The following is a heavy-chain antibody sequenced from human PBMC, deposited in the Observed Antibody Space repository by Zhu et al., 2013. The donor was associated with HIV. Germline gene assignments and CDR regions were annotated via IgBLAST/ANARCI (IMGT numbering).Heavy chain of an antibody. Sequence: QVQLVQSGADVKKPGASMKVSCKASGYTFTDYYMHWVRQAPGQGLEWVGWINPNSGVTNYAQKFQGRVTMTRDTSITTAYLELSRLRSDDTAVYFCARDHQSSVFRGVKFDRWGQGTLVAVSS. V-gene: IGHV1-2*02. CDR2: INPNSGVT. CDR1: GYTFTDYY. CDR3: ARDHQSSVFRGVKFDR. D-gene: IGHD3-10*01. J-gene: IGHJ5*02.